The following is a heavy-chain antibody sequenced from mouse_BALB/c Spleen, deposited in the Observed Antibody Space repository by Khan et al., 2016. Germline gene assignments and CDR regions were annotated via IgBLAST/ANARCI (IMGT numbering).Heavy chain of an antibody. Sequence: QVQLKQSGAELARPGASVKLSCKASGYTFTSYWMQWVRQRPGQGLEWIGAIYPGDGDTRYTQKFKGKTTLTADKSSSTAYMPLSSLASEYSAVYYCARSYGNYGAMDYWGQGTSVTVSS. CDR1: GYTFTSYW. D-gene: IGHD2-10*02. J-gene: IGHJ4*01. CDR3: ARSYGNYGAMDY. V-gene: IGHV1-87*01. CDR2: IYPGDGDT.